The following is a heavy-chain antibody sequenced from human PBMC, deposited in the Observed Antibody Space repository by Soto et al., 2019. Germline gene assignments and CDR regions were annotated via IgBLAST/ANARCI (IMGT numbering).Heavy chain of an antibody. CDR3: ARDPATYYESSGRNWCDP. CDR2: IHAGNGNT. D-gene: IGHD3-22*01. CDR1: GYTSTTYG. V-gene: IGHV1-3*01. Sequence: ASVKVSCKASGYTSTTYGIHWVRQAPGQRLEWMGWIHAGNGNTKYSQKFQGRVTITRDTSASTAYMDLSSLISEDTAAYYCARDPATYYESSGRNWCDPWGQGTLVTVSS. J-gene: IGHJ5*02.